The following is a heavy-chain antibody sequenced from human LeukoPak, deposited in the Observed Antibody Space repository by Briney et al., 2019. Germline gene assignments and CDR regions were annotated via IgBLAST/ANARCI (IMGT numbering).Heavy chain of an antibody. CDR2: INHSGST. V-gene: IGHV4-34*01. Sequence: SETLSLTCAVYGGSFSGYYWSWIRQPPGKGLEWIGEINHSGSTNYNPSLKSRVTISVDTSKNQFSLKLSSVTAADTAVYYCARDLLWGVRAFDIWGQGTMVTVSS. J-gene: IGHJ3*02. D-gene: IGHD2-21*01. CDR3: ARDLLWGVRAFDI. CDR1: GGSFSGYY.